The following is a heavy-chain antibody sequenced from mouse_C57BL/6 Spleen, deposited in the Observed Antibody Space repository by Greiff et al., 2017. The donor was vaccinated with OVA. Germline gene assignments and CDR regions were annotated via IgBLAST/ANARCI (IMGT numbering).Heavy chain of an antibody. CDR3: ARALYYGYGFDY. CDR2: ISDGGSYT. Sequence: EVKLMESGGGLVKPGGSLKLSCAASGFTFSSYAMSWVRQTPEKRLEWVATISDGGSYTYYPDNVKGRFTISRDNAKNNLYLQMSHLKSEDTAMYYCARALYYGYGFDYWGQGTTLTVSS. V-gene: IGHV5-4*03. CDR1: GFTFSSYA. J-gene: IGHJ2*01. D-gene: IGHD2-2*01.